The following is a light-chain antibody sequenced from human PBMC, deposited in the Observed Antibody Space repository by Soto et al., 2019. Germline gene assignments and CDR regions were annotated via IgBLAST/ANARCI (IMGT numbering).Light chain of an antibody. CDR1: QSVLYSSNNNNY. CDR2: WSS. CDR3: QQYYSTPYT. J-gene: IGKJ2*01. Sequence: DIVMTQSPDSLAVSLGERATINCKSSQSVLYSSNNNNYLAWYQQKPGQPPQLLIYWSSTRESGVPDRFSGRGSGPDFPLTPSSLKSEDVAVYYCQQYYSTPYTFGQGTKLEIK. V-gene: IGKV4-1*01.